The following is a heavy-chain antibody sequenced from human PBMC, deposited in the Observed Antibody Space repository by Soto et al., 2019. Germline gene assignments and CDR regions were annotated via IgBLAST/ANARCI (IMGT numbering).Heavy chain of an antibody. Sequence: QITLKESGPPLVKPTQTLTLTCTFSGFSLSTSGVGVGWIRQPPGKALEWLALIYWDDDKRYSPSLKSRLTITKDTSKNQVVLTMTNMDPVDTATYYCAHSLWVVYAMLFDYWGQGTLVTVSS. CDR1: GFSLSTSGVG. J-gene: IGHJ4*02. D-gene: IGHD2-8*02. V-gene: IGHV2-5*02. CDR2: IYWDDDK. CDR3: AHSLWVVYAMLFDY.